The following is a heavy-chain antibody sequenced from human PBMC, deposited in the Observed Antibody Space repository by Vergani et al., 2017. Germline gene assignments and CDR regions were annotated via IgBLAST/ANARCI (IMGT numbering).Heavy chain of an antibody. CDR1: GFSLSTSGVG. D-gene: IGHD2-15*01. J-gene: IGHJ6*02. V-gene: IGHV2-5*01. CDR2: IYWNDDK. Sequence: QITLKESGPTLVKPTQTLTLTCTFSGFSLSTSGVGVGWIRQPPGKALEWLALIYWNDDKRYSPSLNNRLTVSKDTSKNQVVLRMTNMDPVDTATYFCARLPCRGSSCHSWWPRMGYFYYDMDVWGQGTTVTVS. CDR3: ARLPCRGSSCHSWWPRMGYFYYDMDV.